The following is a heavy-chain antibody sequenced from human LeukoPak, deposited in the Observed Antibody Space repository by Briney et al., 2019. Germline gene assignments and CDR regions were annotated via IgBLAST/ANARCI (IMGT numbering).Heavy chain of an antibody. J-gene: IGHJ3*02. Sequence: AGGSLRLSCAASGSTFNNYNMNWVRQAPGKGLEWVSSISTSSNYIYYADSVKGRFAISRDNAKNTVDLQMNSLRAEDTAVYYCARGGSGCFDIWGQGTMITVSS. CDR1: GSTFNNYN. CDR2: ISTSSNYI. D-gene: IGHD1-26*01. CDR3: ARGGSGCFDI. V-gene: IGHV3-21*01.